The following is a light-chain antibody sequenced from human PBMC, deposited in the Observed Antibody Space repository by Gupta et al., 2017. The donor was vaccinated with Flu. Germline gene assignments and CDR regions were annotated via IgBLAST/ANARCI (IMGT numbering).Light chain of an antibody. CDR1: NLGSKY. J-gene: IGLJ2*01. CDR2: HDS. CDR3: QAWDRGSAV. Sequence: SYELTQPVSVSVSPGQAANIPCSGENLGSKYTSWYLQRPGLSPVLLIFHDSKRPSRIPERFSGSKSVDTATLTISGTQVVDEAQYFCQAWDRGSAVFGGGTKLTVL. V-gene: IGLV3-1*01.